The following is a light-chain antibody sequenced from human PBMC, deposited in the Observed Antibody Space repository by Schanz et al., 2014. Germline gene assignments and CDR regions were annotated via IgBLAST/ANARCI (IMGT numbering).Light chain of an antibody. V-gene: IGLV1-40*01. Sequence: QSVLTQPPSESGAPGQSVAISCTGRSSNIGAGYDVHWYQQLPGTAPKLLIHGDTNRPSGVPDRFSGSKSGTSASLAITGLQADDEADYYCQSYDSSLSWVFGGGTKLTVL. CDR3: QSYDSSLSWV. CDR2: GDT. CDR1: SSNIGAGYD. J-gene: IGLJ3*02.